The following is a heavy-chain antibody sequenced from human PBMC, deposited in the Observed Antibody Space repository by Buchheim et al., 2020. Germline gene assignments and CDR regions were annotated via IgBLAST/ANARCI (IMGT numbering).Heavy chain of an antibody. CDR1: GFTFSSYA. D-gene: IGHD5-18*01. Sequence: QVQLVESGGGVVQPGRSLRLSCAASGFTFSSYAMHWVRQAPGKGLEWVAVISYDGSNKYYADSVKGRFTISRDNSKNTLYLQMNSLRAEDTAVYDCASLQRIQLWGTGMDVWGQGTT. CDR2: ISYDGSNK. V-gene: IGHV3-30-3*01. J-gene: IGHJ6*02. CDR3: ASLQRIQLWGTGMDV.